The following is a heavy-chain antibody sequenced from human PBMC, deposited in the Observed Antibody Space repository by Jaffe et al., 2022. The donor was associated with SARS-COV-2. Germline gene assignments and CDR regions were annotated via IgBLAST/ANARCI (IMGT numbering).Heavy chain of an antibody. J-gene: IGHJ6*02. CDR3: VGGAAIPYYYYGMDV. CDR2: ISGSGGST. CDR1: GFTFSSYA. V-gene: IGHV3-23*01. D-gene: IGHD2-21*02. Sequence: EVQLLESGGGLVQPGGSLRLSCAASGFTFSSYAMSWVRQAPGKGLEWVSAISGSGGSTYYADSVKGRFTISRDNSKNTLYLQMNSLRAEDTAVYYCVGGAAIPYYYYGMDVWGQGTTVTVSS.